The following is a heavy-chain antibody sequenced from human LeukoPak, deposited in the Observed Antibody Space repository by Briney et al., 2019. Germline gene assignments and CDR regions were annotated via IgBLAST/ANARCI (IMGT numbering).Heavy chain of an antibody. CDR2: ISDDGSNK. CDR3: AKDRETTASGTFDY. CDR1: GFTFRNYG. J-gene: IGHJ4*02. D-gene: IGHD6-13*01. V-gene: IGHV3-30*18. Sequence: GESLKISCAASGFTFRNYGMHCVRQAPGKGLEWVAVISDDGSNKNYADSVRGRFTISRDNSNNTLYLQMNSLRAEDTAVYYCAKDRETTASGTFDYWGQGTLVTVSS.